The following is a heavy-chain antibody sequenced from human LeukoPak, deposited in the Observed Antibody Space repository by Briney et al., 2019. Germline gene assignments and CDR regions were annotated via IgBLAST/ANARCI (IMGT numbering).Heavy chain of an antibody. CDR2: IYYSGST. D-gene: IGHD3-10*01. J-gene: IGHJ6*02. V-gene: IGHV4-59*12. Sequence: SETLSLTCTVSGGSISSYYWSWIRQPPGKGLEWIGYIYYSGSTNYNPSLKSRVTISVDRSKNQFSLKLSSVTAADTAVYYCARGVYGSGSLVGMDVWGQGTTVTVSS. CDR3: ARGVYGSGSLVGMDV. CDR1: GGSISSYY.